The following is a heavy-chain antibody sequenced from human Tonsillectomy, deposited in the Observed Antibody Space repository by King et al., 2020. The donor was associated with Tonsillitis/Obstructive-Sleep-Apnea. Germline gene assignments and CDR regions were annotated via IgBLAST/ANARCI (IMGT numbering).Heavy chain of an antibody. D-gene: IGHD3-3*01. CDR3: ARDHTVTIFGVVIPYYFDY. Sequence: QLVQSGAEVKKPGSSVKVSCKASGGTFSSYAISWVRQAPGQGLEWMGRIIPFLGIANYAQKFQGRVTITADKSTSTAYMELSSLRSEDTAVYYCARDHTVTIFGVVIPYYFDYWGQGTLVTVSS. CDR1: GGTFSSYA. CDR2: IIPFLGIA. V-gene: IGHV1-69*09. J-gene: IGHJ4*02.